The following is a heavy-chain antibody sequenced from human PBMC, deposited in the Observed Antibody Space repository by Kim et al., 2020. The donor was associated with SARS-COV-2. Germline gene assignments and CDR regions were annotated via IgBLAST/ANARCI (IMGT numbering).Heavy chain of an antibody. J-gene: IGHJ3*02. CDR3: ARALSGSYYGDAFDI. D-gene: IGHD1-26*01. Sequence: QKLQGRVTSTADESKSTVYMELSSLRSEDTAVYYCARALSGSYYGDAFDIWGQGTMVTVSS. V-gene: IGHV1-69*01.